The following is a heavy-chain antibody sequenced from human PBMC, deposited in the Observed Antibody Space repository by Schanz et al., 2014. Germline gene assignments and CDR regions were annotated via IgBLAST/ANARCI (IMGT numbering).Heavy chain of an antibody. CDR3: VGIHVAVAEAFY. CDR2: IRNDGNNK. V-gene: IGHV3-30*02. CDR1: GFTFSFSG. J-gene: IGHJ4*02. D-gene: IGHD6-19*01. Sequence: QVQLVESGGGVVQPGGSLRLSCAASGFTFSFSGMQWVRQAPGKGLEWVAFIRNDGNNKYYADSVKGRFTISRDNAKNTLYLQMNSLRPEDTALYYCVGIHVAVAEAFYWGQGALVIVS.